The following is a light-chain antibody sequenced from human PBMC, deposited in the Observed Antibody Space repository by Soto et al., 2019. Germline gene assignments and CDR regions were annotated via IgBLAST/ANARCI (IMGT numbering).Light chain of an antibody. Sequence: QSVLTQPPSASGTPGQRVTISCSGSSSNIGRNTVNWFQHLPGTAPKLLVYSNDQRPSGVPDRFSGSKSGTSASLAISGLQSEDEYDYYCAAWDDSLNGVLFGGGTKVTVL. CDR3: AAWDDSLNGVL. CDR2: SND. V-gene: IGLV1-44*01. J-gene: IGLJ2*01. CDR1: SSNIGRNT.